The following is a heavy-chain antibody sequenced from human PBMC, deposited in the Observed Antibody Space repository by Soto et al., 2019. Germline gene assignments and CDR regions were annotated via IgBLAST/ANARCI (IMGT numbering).Heavy chain of an antibody. V-gene: IGHV3-11*01. CDR2: ISSSGSTI. CDR1: GFTFSDYY. Sequence: QVTMVESGGGLVKPGGSLRLSCAASGFTFSDYYMSWIRQAQGKGLEWVSYISSSGSTIYYADSVKGRFTISRDNAKNSLYRQMNSLRAEDTAVYDCARDRRVWFGEPALFDYWGQGTLVTVSS. D-gene: IGHD3-10*01. CDR3: ARDRRVWFGEPALFDY. J-gene: IGHJ4*02.